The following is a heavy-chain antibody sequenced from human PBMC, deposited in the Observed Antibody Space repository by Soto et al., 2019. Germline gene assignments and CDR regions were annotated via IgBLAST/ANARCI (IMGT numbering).Heavy chain of an antibody. CDR3: ARAHGVMATTVTTYYFDY. CDR2: IYHSGST. J-gene: IGHJ4*02. D-gene: IGHD4-17*01. CDR1: GGSISSGGYS. V-gene: IGHV4-30-2*01. Sequence: QLQLQESGSGLVKPSQTLSLTCAVSGGSISSGGYSWSWIRQPPGKGLEWIGYIYHSGSTYYNPSPRSRVTISVDRSKNQFSLKLSSVTAADTAVYYCARAHGVMATTVTTYYFDYWGQGTLVTVSS.